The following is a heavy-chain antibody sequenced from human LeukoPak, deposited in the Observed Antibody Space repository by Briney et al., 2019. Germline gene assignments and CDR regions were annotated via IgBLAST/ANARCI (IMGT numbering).Heavy chain of an antibody. CDR2: ISWNSGSI. D-gene: IGHD2-2*01. V-gene: IGHV3-9*01. CDR3: AKDGGSTSGYGFGAFDI. Sequence: GGSLRLSCAASGFTFDDYAMHWVRQAPGKGLEWVSGISWNSGSIGYADSVKGRFTISRDNPKNSLYLQMNSLRAEDTALYYCAKDGGSTSGYGFGAFDIWGQGTMVTVSS. J-gene: IGHJ3*02. CDR1: GFTFDDYA.